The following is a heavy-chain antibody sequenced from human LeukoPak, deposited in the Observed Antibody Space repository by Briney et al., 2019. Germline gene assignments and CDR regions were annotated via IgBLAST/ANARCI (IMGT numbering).Heavy chain of an antibody. D-gene: IGHD1-20*01. CDR2: MSGSGGHT. Sequence: GESLRLSCAASGFTFSSYAMSWVRQAPGKGLEWVSAMSGSGGHTYYADSVKGRFTISRDNSKNTLYLQMNSLRAEDTAVYYCARDGYNWNHDYWGQGTLVTVSS. J-gene: IGHJ4*02. CDR1: GFTFSSYA. V-gene: IGHV3-23*01. CDR3: ARDGYNWNHDY.